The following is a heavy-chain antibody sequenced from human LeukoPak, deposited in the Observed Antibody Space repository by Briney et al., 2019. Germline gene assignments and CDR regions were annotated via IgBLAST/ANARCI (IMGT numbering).Heavy chain of an antibody. CDR2: INPNSGGT. Sequence: ASVKVSRKASGYTFTGYYMHWVRQAPGQGLEWMGRINPNSGGTNYAQKFQGRVTMTRDTSISTAYMELSRLRSDDTAVYYCPRVRSGSSDYWGQGTLVTVSS. CDR1: GYTFTGYY. D-gene: IGHD1-26*01. CDR3: PRVRSGSSDY. J-gene: IGHJ4*02. V-gene: IGHV1-2*06.